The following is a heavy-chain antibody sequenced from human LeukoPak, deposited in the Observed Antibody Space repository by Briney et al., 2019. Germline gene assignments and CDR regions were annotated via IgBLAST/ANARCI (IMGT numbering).Heavy chain of an antibody. J-gene: IGHJ6*04. CDR1: GYTFTGYY. CDR2: INPNSGGT. Sequence: ASVKVSCKTSGYTFTGYYMHWVRQAPGQGLEWMGWINPNSGGTNYARKFQGRVTMTRDTSISTAYMELSRLRSDDTAVYYCARSPPSYEDFWQDVWGKGTTVTVSS. D-gene: IGHD3-3*01. CDR3: ARSPPSYEDFWQDV. V-gene: IGHV1-2*02.